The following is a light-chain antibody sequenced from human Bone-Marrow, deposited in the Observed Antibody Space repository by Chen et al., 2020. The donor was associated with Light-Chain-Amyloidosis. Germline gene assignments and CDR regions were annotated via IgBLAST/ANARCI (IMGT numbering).Light chain of an antibody. CDR1: QSVYTN. Sequence: TQSPGTLSLSPGETAPLSCRTSQSVYTNLAWYQHKPGQAPRLLIYDASTRAPGIPGRFSGSRSGLDFTLTSSNIQSEDSAVYYCQHYNNWPFTFGPGTTVNIQ. CDR2: DAS. J-gene: IGKJ3*01. V-gene: IGKV3-15*01. CDR3: QHYNNWPFT.